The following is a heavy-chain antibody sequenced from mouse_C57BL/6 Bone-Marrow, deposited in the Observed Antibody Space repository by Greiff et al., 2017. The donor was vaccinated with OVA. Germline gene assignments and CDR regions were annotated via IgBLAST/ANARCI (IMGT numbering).Heavy chain of an antibody. Sequence: EVKLVESGGGLVKPGGSLKLSCAASGFTFSSYTMSWVRQTPEKRLEWVATISGGGGNTYYPDSVKGRFTISRDNAKNTLYLQMSSLRSEDTALYYCARQGIIYYYGSRPYFDYWGQGTTLTVSS. CDR3: ARQGIIYYYGSRPYFDY. J-gene: IGHJ2*01. V-gene: IGHV5-9*01. D-gene: IGHD1-1*01. CDR1: GFTFSSYT. CDR2: ISGGGGNT.